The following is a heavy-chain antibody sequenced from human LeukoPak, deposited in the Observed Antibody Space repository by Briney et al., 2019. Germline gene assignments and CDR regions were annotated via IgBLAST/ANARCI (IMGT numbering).Heavy chain of an antibody. CDR3: ARDGWNGSGSYKNFDY. V-gene: IGHV1-18*01. CDR2: ISAYNGNT. Sequence: ASVKVSCTASGYTFTSYGISWVRQAPGQGLEWMGWISAYNGNTDYAQKLQGRVTMTTDTSTSTAYMELRSLRSDDAAVYYCARDGWNGSGSYKNFDYWGQGTLVTVSS. D-gene: IGHD3-10*01. J-gene: IGHJ4*02. CDR1: GYTFTSYG.